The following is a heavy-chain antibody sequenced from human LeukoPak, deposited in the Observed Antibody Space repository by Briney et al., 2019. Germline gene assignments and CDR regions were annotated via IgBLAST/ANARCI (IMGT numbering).Heavy chain of an antibody. CDR2: IYYSGTT. CDR3: ARTNTVTEVFDY. V-gene: IGHV4-59*01. D-gene: IGHD4-17*01. CDR1: GGSIRSYY. J-gene: IGHJ4*02. Sequence: SETLSLTCTVSGGSIRSYYWSWIRQPPGKGLEWIGYIYYSGTTNYNPSLKSRVTISIDTSKNQFSLKLNSVTAADTAVCYCARTNTVTEVFDYWGQGTLVTVSS.